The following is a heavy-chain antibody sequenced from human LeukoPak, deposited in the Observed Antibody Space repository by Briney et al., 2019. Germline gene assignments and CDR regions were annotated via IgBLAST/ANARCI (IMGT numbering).Heavy chain of an antibody. CDR2: INSDGSST. D-gene: IGHD3-10*01. J-gene: IGHJ4*02. V-gene: IGHV3-74*01. Sequence: SGGSLRLSCAASGFTFSSYWMHWVRQAPGNGLVWVSRINSDGSSTSYADSVKGRFTISRDNAKNTLYLQMNSLRAEDTAVYYCARDKSGVRGSFDYWGQGTLVTVSS. CDR1: GFTFSSYW. CDR3: ARDKSGVRGSFDY.